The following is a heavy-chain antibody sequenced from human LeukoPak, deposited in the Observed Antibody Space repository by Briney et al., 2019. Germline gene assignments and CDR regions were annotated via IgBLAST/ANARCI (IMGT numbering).Heavy chain of an antibody. D-gene: IGHD3-10*01. V-gene: IGHV3-21*01. CDR2: ISSSSSYI. Sequence: GGSLRLSCAASGFTFSSYSMNWVRQAPGKGLEWVSSISSSSSYIYYADSVKGRFTISRDNAKNSLYLQMNSLRAEDTAVYYCARALSGSRAEYFQHWGQGTLVTVSS. J-gene: IGHJ1*01. CDR3: ARALSGSRAEYFQH. CDR1: GFTFSSYS.